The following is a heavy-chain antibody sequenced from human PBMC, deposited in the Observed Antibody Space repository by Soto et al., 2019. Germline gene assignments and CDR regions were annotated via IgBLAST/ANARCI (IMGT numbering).Heavy chain of an antibody. CDR3: AAPLAGSYSSRYYYCMDV. CDR2: ISSNGGST. CDR1: GFTFISYA. D-gene: IGHD6-13*01. Sequence: GGSLRLSCAASGFTFISYAMHWVLQAPWKGLEYVSAISSNGGSTYYANSVKGRFTISRDNSKNTLYLQMSSLRAEDMSVYYCAAPLAGSYSSRYYYCMDVWGQRTTVTVSS. J-gene: IGHJ6*02. V-gene: IGHV3-64*01.